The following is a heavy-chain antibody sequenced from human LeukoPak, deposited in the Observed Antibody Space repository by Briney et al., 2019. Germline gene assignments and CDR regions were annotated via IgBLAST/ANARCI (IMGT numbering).Heavy chain of an antibody. Sequence: PSETLSLTCTVSGGSISSSSYYWGWIRQPPGKGLEWIGSIYYSGSTYYNPSLKSRVTISVDTSKNQFSLKLSSVTAADTAVYYCARLETLWVGELFTNWFDPWGQGTLVTVSS. CDR1: GGSISSSSYY. J-gene: IGHJ5*02. D-gene: IGHD3-10*01. V-gene: IGHV4-39*01. CDR3: ARLETLWVGELFTNWFDP. CDR2: IYYSGST.